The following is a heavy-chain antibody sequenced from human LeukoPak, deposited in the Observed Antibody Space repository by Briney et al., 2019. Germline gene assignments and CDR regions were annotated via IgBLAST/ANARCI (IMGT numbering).Heavy chain of an antibody. J-gene: IGHJ4*02. CDR1: GGTFSSYA. Sequence: SVKVSCKASGGTFSSYAISWVRQAPGQGLEWMGGIIPIFGTANYAQKFQGRVTITTDESTSTAYMELSSLRSEDTAVYYCATVRLGVETSFDYWGQGTLVTVSS. CDR2: IIPIFGTA. V-gene: IGHV1-69*05. CDR3: ATVRLGVETSFDY. D-gene: IGHD4-11*01.